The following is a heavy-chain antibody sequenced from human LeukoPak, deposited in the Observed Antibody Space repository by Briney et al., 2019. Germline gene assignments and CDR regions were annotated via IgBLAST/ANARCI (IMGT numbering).Heavy chain of an antibody. J-gene: IGHJ4*02. Sequence: GGSLRLSCAASGFTFSSFAMSWVRQAPGKGLDWVSSISGSGAGTYYADSVKGRFTISRDNSKNTLYLQMNSLRAEDTAVYYCAKSIAAAFYSWGQGTLVTVSS. V-gene: IGHV3-23*01. D-gene: IGHD6-25*01. CDR3: AKSIAAAFYS. CDR1: GFTFSSFA. CDR2: ISGSGAGT.